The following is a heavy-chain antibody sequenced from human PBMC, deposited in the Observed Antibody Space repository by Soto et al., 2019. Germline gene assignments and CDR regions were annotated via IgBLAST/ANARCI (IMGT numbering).Heavy chain of an antibody. Sequence: QLQESGPGLVKPSQTLSLTCSVSGGSINNNDYYWSWIRQTPGKGLEWIGYVYYSGSSDYIQSLKSRLSMSIDKSKNQFHLKLNSVTAADTATYFCARMSYFYDKWYFDIWGRGTLVTVSS. D-gene: IGHD3-22*01. V-gene: IGHV4-30-4*01. CDR2: VYYSGSS. CDR1: GGSINNNDYY. CDR3: ARMSYFYDKWYFDI. J-gene: IGHJ2*01.